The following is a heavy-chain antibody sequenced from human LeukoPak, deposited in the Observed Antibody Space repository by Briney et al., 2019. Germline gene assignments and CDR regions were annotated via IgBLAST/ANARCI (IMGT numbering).Heavy chain of an antibody. CDR2: ISAGGGTT. V-gene: IGHV3-23*01. J-gene: IGHJ4*02. CDR1: GFTFSTYA. Sequence: PVGSLRLSCAASGFTFSTYAMTWVRQAPGKGLEWVSTISAGGGTTYYADSVKGRFTISRDNSQNTLYLQMSSLRVEDTALYYCAKGSFAPDDWGQGTLVTVSS. CDR3: AKGSFAPDD.